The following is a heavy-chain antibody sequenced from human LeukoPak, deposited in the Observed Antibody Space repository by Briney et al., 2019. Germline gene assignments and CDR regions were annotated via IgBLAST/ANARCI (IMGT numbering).Heavy chain of an antibody. CDR3: ARYYYGSGSYCLDY. CDR1: GFTFSSYS. CDR2: ISSSSSYI. D-gene: IGHD3-10*01. V-gene: IGHV3-21*01. J-gene: IGHJ4*02. Sequence: GGSLRLSCAASGFTFSSYSMNWVRQAPGKGLEWASSISSSSSYIYYADSVKGRFTISRDNAKNSLYLQMNSLRAEDTAVYYCARYYYGSGSYCLDYWGQGTLVTVSS.